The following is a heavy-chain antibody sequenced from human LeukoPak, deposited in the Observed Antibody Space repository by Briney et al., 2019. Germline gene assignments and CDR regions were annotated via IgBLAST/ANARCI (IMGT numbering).Heavy chain of an antibody. D-gene: IGHD1-26*01. CDR2: ISASGGSA. J-gene: IGHJ4*02. CDR1: GFSFNSYA. V-gene: IGHV3-23*01. CDR3: AKYEGDRNFDY. Sequence: GGSLRLSCAASGFSFNSYAMSWVRQAPGKGLEWVSAISASGGSANIADSVKGRFTISRDNSKNTLYLQMNSLRAEDTAVYYCAKYEGDRNFDYWGQGTLVTVSS.